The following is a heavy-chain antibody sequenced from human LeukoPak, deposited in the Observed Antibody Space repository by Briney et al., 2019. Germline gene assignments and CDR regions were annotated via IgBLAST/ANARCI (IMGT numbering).Heavy chain of an antibody. D-gene: IGHD6-19*01. CDR3: ARDGSGYSSGWFDY. CDR2: INGEGSET. CDR1: GFTFSRFW. J-gene: IGHJ4*02. V-gene: IGHV3-74*03. Sequence: GGSLRLSCAASGFTFSRFWIYWVRHAPGKGLVWVSRINGEGSETMYADSVKGRFTISRDNAKSSLYLQMNSLRAEDTAVYYCARDGSGYSSGWFDYWGQGTLVTVSS.